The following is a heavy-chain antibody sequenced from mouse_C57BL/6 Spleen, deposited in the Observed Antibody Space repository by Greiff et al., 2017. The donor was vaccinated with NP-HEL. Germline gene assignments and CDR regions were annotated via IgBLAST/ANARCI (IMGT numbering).Heavy chain of an antibody. CDR3: ARPTTVVATGYFDV. CDR1: GFTFSSYG. CDR2: ISSGGSYT. D-gene: IGHD1-1*01. Sequence: EVNVVESGGDLVKPGGSLKLSCAASGFTFSSYGMSWVRQTPDKRLEWVATISSGGSYTYYPDSVKGRFTISRDNAKNTLYLQMSSLKSEDTAMYYCARPTTVVATGYFDVWGTGTTVTVSS. J-gene: IGHJ1*03. V-gene: IGHV5-6*01.